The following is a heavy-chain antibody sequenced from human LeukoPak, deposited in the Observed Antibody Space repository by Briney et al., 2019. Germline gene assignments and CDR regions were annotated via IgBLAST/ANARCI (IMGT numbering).Heavy chain of an antibody. Sequence: SETLSLTCTVSGGSISSGDYYWSWIRQPPGKGLEWIGYIYYSGSTYYNPSLKSRVTISVDTSKNQFSLKLSSVTAADTAVYYCAREEMATTNWFDPWGQGPLVTVSS. CDR2: IYYSGST. CDR1: GGSISSGDYY. V-gene: IGHV4-30-4*08. CDR3: AREEMATTNWFDP. D-gene: IGHD5-24*01. J-gene: IGHJ5*02.